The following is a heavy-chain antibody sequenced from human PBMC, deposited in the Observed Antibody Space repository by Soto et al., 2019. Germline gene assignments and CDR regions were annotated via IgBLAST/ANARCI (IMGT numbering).Heavy chain of an antibody. V-gene: IGHV1-18*01. Sequence: QVQLVQSGAEVKKPGASVKVSCKASGYTFTSYGISWVRQAPGQGLEWMGWISAYNGNTNNAQKLHGRVTMTTDTATITSYMELRSLRSDNTAVYYRAREYYYGSGPWYWGNGTQVTDSS. D-gene: IGHD3-10*01. CDR2: ISAYNGNT. CDR1: GYTFTSYG. J-gene: IGHJ4*01. CDR3: AREYYYGSGPWY.